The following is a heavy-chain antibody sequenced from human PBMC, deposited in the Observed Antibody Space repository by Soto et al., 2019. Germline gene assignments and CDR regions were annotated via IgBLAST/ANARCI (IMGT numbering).Heavy chain of an antibody. V-gene: IGHV1-18*01. Sequence: ASVKVSCKASGYTFTSYGISWVRQAPGQGLEWMGWVSAYNGNTNYAQKLQGRVTMTTDTSTSTAYMELRSLRSDDTAVYYCARDGDSTNKAPFDYWGQGTLVTVSS. J-gene: IGHJ4*02. CDR3: ARDGDSTNKAPFDY. CDR2: VSAYNGNT. D-gene: IGHD2-2*01. CDR1: GYTFTSYG.